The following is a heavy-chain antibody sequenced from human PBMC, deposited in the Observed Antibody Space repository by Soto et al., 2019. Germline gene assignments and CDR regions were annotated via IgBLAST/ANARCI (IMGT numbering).Heavy chain of an antibody. D-gene: IGHD2-8*02. CDR2: INSDGSST. V-gene: IGHV3-74*01. CDR1: GFTFSSYW. CDR3: ARDWTGYCTGTGCPSYYYYYMDV. J-gene: IGHJ6*03. Sequence: GGSLRLSCAASGFTFSSYWMHWVRQAPGKGLVWVSRINSDGSSTSYADSVKGRFSISRDNAKNTLYLQMSSLSAEDTAVYYCARDWTGYCTGTGCPSYYYYYMDVWGKGTSVTVSS.